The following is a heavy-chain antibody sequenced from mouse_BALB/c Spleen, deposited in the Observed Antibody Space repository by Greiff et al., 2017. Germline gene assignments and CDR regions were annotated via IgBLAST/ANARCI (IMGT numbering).Heavy chain of an antibody. Sequence: VHVKQSGAELVRPGSSVKISCKASGYAFSSYWMNWVKQRPGQGLEWIGYINPYNDGTKYNEKFKGKATLTSDKSSSTAYMELSSLTSEDSAVYYCARRRYYGSSYSYYFDYWGQGTTLTVSS. D-gene: IGHD1-1*01. CDR3: ARRRYYGSSYSYYFDY. CDR1: GYAFSSYW. CDR2: INPYNDGT. V-gene: IGHV1-14*01. J-gene: IGHJ2*01.